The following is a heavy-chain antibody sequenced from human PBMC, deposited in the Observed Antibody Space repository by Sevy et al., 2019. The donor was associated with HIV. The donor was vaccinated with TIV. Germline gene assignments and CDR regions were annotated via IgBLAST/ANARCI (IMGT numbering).Heavy chain of an antibody. CDR1: GFTVSDNY. CDR2: IDSDGSA. D-gene: IGHD3-22*01. V-gene: IGHV3-66*01. Sequence: GGSLRLSCAASGFTVSDNYMAWVRLAPGKGLEWVSLIDSDGSAYYANSVKGRFTISRDNVKNTLYLQSNALRAEDTGRYFCGRDRYYDASGYYYYYYGMDVWGQGTTVTVSS. J-gene: IGHJ6*02. CDR3: GRDRYYDASGYYYYYYGMDV.